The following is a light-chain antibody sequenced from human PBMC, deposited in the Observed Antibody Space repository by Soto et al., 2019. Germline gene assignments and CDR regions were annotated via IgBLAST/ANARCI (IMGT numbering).Light chain of an antibody. CDR1: QRISSW. V-gene: IGKV1-5*03. J-gene: IGKJ1*01. CDR2: EAS. Sequence: DIQIPQSGSELAASVGDRVTLTCRASQRISSWLAWYQQKPGKAPKLLIYEASSLEKGVPARFGGSGSGTEFTPTISSLQPDDFATYYCQQYNGYSWTFGQGTNVDIK. CDR3: QQYNGYSWT.